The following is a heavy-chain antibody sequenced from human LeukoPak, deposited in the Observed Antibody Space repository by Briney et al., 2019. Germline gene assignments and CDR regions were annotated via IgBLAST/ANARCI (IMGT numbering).Heavy chain of an antibody. CDR1: GYTFTGYY. CDR3: ARSKTYYDFWSGYYKGTLFDY. D-gene: IGHD3-3*01. Sequence: ASVKVSCKASGYTFTGYYMHWVRQAPGRGLEWMGWINPNSGGTNYAQKFQGRVTMTRDTSISTAYMELSRLRSDDTAVCYCARSKTYYDFWSGYYKGTLFDYWGQGTLVTVSS. J-gene: IGHJ4*02. V-gene: IGHV1-2*02. CDR2: INPNSGGT.